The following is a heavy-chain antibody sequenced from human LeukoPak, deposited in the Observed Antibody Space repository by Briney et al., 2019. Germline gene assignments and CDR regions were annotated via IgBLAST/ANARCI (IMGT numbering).Heavy chain of an antibody. D-gene: IGHD2-8*01. Sequence: TGGSLRLSCAASGFTFSSYGMHWVRQAPGKGLEWVAFIRLEGSNKYYADSVKGRFTISRDNSKNTLFLQVNSLRAEDTAVYYCAKDRCSNGIGCLYYYMDVWGKGTTVTISS. CDR1: GFTFSSYG. J-gene: IGHJ6*03. CDR2: IRLEGSNK. V-gene: IGHV3-30*02. CDR3: AKDRCSNGIGCLYYYMDV.